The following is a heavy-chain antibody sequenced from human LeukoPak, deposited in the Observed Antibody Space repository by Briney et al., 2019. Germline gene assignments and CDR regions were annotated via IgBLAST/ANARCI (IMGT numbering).Heavy chain of an antibody. Sequence: PGGSLRLSCAASGFTFSSYGMSWVRQAPGKGLEWVSAISGSGGSAYYADSVKGRFTISRDNSKNTVYLQMNSLRAEDTAVYYCARGARLGYFDYWGQGTLVTVSS. D-gene: IGHD3-16*01. CDR2: ISGSGGSA. J-gene: IGHJ4*02. CDR3: ARGARLGYFDY. V-gene: IGHV3-23*01. CDR1: GFTFSSYG.